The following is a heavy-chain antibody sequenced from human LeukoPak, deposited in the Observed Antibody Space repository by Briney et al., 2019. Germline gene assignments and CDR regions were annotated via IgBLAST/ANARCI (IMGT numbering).Heavy chain of an antibody. V-gene: IGHV1-46*01. J-gene: IGHJ6*02. CDR2: INPSGGST. CDR1: GYTFTSYY. Sequence: ASVKVSCKASGYTFTSYYMHWVRQASGQGLEWMGIINPSGGSTSYAQKFQGRVTMTRDTSTSTVYMELSSLRSEDTAVYYCARGGGSGTAGHYYYGMDVWGQGTTVTVSS. D-gene: IGHD3-10*01. CDR3: ARGGGSGTAGHYYYGMDV.